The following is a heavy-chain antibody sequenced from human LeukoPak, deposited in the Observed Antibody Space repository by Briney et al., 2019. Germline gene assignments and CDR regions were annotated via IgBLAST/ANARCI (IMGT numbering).Heavy chain of an antibody. Sequence: GGSLRLSCAASGFTFSSYGMHWVRQAPGKGLEWVAFIRYDGSNKYYADSVKGRFTISRDNAKNSLYLQMNSLRAEDTAVYYCAREVLEEGTFDYWGQGTLVTVSS. CDR1: GFTFSSYG. CDR2: IRYDGSNK. D-gene: IGHD1-1*01. V-gene: IGHV3-30*02. CDR3: AREVLEEGTFDY. J-gene: IGHJ4*02.